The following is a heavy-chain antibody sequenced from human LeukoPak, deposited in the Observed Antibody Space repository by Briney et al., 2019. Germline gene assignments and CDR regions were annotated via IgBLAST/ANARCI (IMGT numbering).Heavy chain of an antibody. CDR1: GFTFDDYG. CDR2: INWNGGST. J-gene: IGHJ4*02. D-gene: IGHD3-3*01. Sequence: GGSLRLSCAASGFTFDDYGMSWVRQAPGKGLEWVSGINWNGGSTGYADSVKGRFTISRDNAKNSLYLQMNSLKTEDTAVYYCTADRLPLRFLEWLPYYFDYWGQGTLVTVSS. V-gene: IGHV3-20*04. CDR3: TADRLPLRFLEWLPYYFDY.